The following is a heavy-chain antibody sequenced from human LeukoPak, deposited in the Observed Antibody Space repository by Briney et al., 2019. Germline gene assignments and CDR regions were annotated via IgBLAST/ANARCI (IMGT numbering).Heavy chain of an antibody. D-gene: IGHD2-15*01. CDR1: ALTFSDYW. J-gene: IGHJ4*02. V-gene: IGHV3-74*01. Sequence: GGSLRLSCAASALTFSDYWMHWVRQAPGKGLVWVSRINTDGSSTSYADSVQGRFTISRDNAKNTLYLQMNSLRAEDTAVYYCVDLNTPLWGQGTLVTVSS. CDR2: INTDGSST. CDR3: VDLNTPL.